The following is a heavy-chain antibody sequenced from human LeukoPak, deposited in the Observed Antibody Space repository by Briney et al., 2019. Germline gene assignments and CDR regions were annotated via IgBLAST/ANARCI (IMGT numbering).Heavy chain of an antibody. J-gene: IGHJ4*02. D-gene: IGHD2-2*02. CDR3: AKDVDSDVVVPAAIPAYYFDY. Sequence: GGSLRLSCAASGFTVSNYMTWVRQAPGKGLEWVSAISGSGGSTYYADSVKGRFTISRDNSKNTLYLQMNSLRAEDTAVYYCAKDVDSDVVVPAAIPAYYFDYWGQGTLVTVSS. CDR1: GFTVSNY. V-gene: IGHV3-23*01. CDR2: ISGSGGST.